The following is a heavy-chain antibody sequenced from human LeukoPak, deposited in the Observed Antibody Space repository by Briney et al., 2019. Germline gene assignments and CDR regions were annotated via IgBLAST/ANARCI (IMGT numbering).Heavy chain of an antibody. CDR2: ISYDGNNK. V-gene: IGHV3-30*18. J-gene: IGHJ4*02. CDR1: GFTFSNYG. Sequence: GGSLRLSCAASGFTFSNYGMHWVRQAPGKGLQWVAGISYDGNNKYYTVSVKGRFTISRDNSQNTLYRQMNSLRIDDTAMYYCAKDLGSSGWFRDYWGQGTLVTVSS. CDR3: AKDLGSSGWFRDY. D-gene: IGHD6-19*01.